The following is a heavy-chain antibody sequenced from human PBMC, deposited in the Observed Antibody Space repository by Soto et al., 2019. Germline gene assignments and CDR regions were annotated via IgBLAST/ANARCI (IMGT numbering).Heavy chain of an antibody. CDR3: AREYGIGGAAFDI. J-gene: IGHJ3*02. V-gene: IGHV3-30-3*01. CDR1: GFTFSSYA. Sequence: GSLRLSCAASGFTFSSYAMHWVRQAPGKGLEWVAVISYDGSNKYYADSVKGRFTISRDNSKNTLYLQMNSLRAEDTAVYYCAREYGIGGAAFDIWGQGTMVTVSS. CDR2: ISYDGSNK. D-gene: IGHD2-15*01.